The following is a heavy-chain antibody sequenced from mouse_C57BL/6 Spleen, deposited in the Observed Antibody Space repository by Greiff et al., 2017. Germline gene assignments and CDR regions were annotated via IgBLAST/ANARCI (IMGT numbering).Heavy chain of an antibody. CDR1: GYTFTSYW. D-gene: IGHD2-4*01. CDR3: ARVDDYDKGYDMDY. CDR2: IHPNSGST. V-gene: IGHV1-64*01. J-gene: IGHJ4*01. Sequence: QVQLQQPGAELVKPGASVKLSCKASGYTFTSYWMHWVKQRPGQGLEWIGMIHPNSGSTNYNAKFKSKATLTVDKSSSTAYMQLSSLTSEDSAVYDCARVDDYDKGYDMDYWGQGTSVTVSS.